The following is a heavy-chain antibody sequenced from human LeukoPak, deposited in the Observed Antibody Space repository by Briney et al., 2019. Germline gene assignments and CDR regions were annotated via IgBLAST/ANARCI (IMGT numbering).Heavy chain of an antibody. Sequence: ASVKVSCKASDNSLPASLKNGLGQAPGQGLEWMGWIHPRSGETNYGYKFRGRVTMTRDTSISTTFMDLGSLGSEDTAVHFFARDGEYGTGSYYRGCFDYWGQGTLVTASS. D-gene: IGHD3-10*01. CDR3: ARDGEYGTGSYYRGCFDY. CDR2: IHPRSGET. V-gene: IGHV1-2*02. CDR1: DNSLPASL. J-gene: IGHJ4*02.